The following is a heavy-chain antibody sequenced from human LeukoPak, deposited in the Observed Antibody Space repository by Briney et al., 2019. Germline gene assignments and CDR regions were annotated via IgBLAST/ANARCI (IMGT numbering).Heavy chain of an antibody. CDR1: GHTFTSYY. Sequence: GASVKVSCKASGHTFTSYYMHWVRQAPGQGLEWLGIINPSGGSTSYAQKYQGRVTMTRDTSTSTVYMELSSLRSEDTAVYYCARDLGSSVGATPYFDYWGQGTLVTVSS. D-gene: IGHD1-26*01. J-gene: IGHJ4*02. CDR2: INPSGGST. V-gene: IGHV1-46*01. CDR3: ARDLGSSVGATPYFDY.